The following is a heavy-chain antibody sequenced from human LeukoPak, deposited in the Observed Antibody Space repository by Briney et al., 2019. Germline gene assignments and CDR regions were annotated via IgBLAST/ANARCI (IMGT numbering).Heavy chain of an antibody. V-gene: IGHV4-39*07. CDR3: AREWALGHIVVVPDAFDI. CDR1: GGSISSSSYY. CDR2: IYYSGST. J-gene: IGHJ3*02. Sequence: KSSETLSLTCTVSGGSISSSSYYWGWIRQPPGKGLEWIGSIYYSGSTYYNPSLKSRVTISVDTSKNQFSLKLSSVTATDTAVYYCAREWALGHIVVVPDAFDIWGQGTMVTVSS. D-gene: IGHD2-21*01.